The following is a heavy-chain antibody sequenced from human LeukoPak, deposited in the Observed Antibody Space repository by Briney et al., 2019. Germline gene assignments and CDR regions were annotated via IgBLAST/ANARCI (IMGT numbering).Heavy chain of an antibody. CDR1: GYTFTSYY. CDR2: INPSGGST. D-gene: IGHD3-10*01. CDR3: ARDAEVTMVRGGPGYYFDY. V-gene: IGHV1-46*01. Sequence: ASVKVSCKASGYTFTSYYMHWVRQAPGQGLEWMGIINPSGGSTSYAQKFQGRVTMTRDTSTSTVYMELSSLRSEDTAVYYRARDAEVTMVRGGPGYYFDYWGQGTLVTVSS. J-gene: IGHJ4*02.